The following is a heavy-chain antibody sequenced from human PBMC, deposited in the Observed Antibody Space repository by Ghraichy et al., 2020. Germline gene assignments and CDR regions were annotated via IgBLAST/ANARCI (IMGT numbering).Heavy chain of an antibody. D-gene: IGHD6-19*01. J-gene: IGHJ5*02. CDR2: ISAYNGNT. CDR1: GYTFTSYG. V-gene: IGHV1-18*04. CDR3: ARVLEGEDAGGWSPPYNWFDP. Sequence: ASVKVSCKASGYTFTSYGISWVRQAPGQGLEWMGWISAYNGNTNYAQKLQGRVTMTTDTSTSTAYMELRSLRSDDTAVYYCARVLEGEDAGGWSPPYNWFDPWGQGTLVTVSS.